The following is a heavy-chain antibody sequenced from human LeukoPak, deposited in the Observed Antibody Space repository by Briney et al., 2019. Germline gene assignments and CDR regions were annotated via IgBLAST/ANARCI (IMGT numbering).Heavy chain of an antibody. Sequence: SETLSLTCTVSGGSISSYYWSWIRQPPGKGLEWIGYIHYSGSTNYNPSLKSRVTISVDTSKNQFSLKLSSVTAADTAVYYCARSFTDNFFFENWGQGTLVTVSS. J-gene: IGHJ4*02. CDR2: IHYSGST. CDR1: GGSISSYY. V-gene: IGHV4-59*08. CDR3: ARSFTDNFFFEN. D-gene: IGHD1-1*01.